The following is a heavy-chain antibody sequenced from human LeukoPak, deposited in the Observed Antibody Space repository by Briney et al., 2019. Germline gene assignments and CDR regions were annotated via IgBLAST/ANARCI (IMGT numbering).Heavy chain of an antibody. Sequence: GGSLRLSCAASGFTLSSYAMSWVRQAPGKGLEWVSAISGSGGRIYYGASVKGRFTISRDNSKYTLNLQMNSLRAEDTAVYYCATSKYSGSYWGQGTLVTVSS. D-gene: IGHD1-26*01. J-gene: IGHJ4*02. CDR2: ISGSGGRI. CDR3: ATSKYSGSY. CDR1: GFTLSSYA. V-gene: IGHV3-23*01.